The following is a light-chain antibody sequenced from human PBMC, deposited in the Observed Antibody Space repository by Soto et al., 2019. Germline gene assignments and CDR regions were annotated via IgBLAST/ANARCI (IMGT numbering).Light chain of an antibody. CDR1: QTVSSVY. CDR2: DAY. J-gene: IGKJ2*01. Sequence: PGERAILSCGASQTVSSVYLAWYQQKPGLAPRLLIYDAYSRATGIPDRFSGSGSGTDFTLTISRLEPEDFAVYYCQHYDSPPYTFGQGTKLEIK. V-gene: IGKV3D-20*01. CDR3: QHYDSPPYT.